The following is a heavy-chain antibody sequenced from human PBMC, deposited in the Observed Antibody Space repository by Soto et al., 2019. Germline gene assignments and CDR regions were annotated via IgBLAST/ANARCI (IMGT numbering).Heavy chain of an antibody. Sequence: GGSLRLSCAASGFTFGSYAMSWVRQAPGKGLEWVSAISGSGGSTYYADSVKGRFTISRDNSKNTLYLQMNSLRAEDTAVYYCAKDPNGNYVSWFDPWGQGTLVTVSS. D-gene: IGHD1-7*01. CDR3: AKDPNGNYVSWFDP. V-gene: IGHV3-23*01. CDR2: ISGSGGST. CDR1: GFTFGSYA. J-gene: IGHJ5*02.